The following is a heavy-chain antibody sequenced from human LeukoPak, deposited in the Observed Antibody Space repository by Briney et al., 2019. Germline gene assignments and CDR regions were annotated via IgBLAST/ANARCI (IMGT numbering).Heavy chain of an antibody. J-gene: IGHJ4*02. CDR2: ICGRGITT. Sequence: GGSLRLSCEASGFTFSGYEMNWVRQAPGKGLEWISYICGRGITTFYADSVKGRFTISRDDAKNLLYLQMNSLRVEDTAVYYCARDLYYFGLGNYVPGLPDYWGQGTLVTVSS. D-gene: IGHD3-10*01. CDR1: GFTFSGYE. CDR3: ARDLYYFGLGNYVPGLPDY. V-gene: IGHV3-48*03.